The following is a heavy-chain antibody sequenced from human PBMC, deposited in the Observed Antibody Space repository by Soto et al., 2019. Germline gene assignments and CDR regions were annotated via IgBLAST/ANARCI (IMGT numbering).Heavy chain of an antibody. J-gene: IGHJ4*02. CDR1: GFTFSSYS. Sequence: PGGSLRLSCAASGFTFSSYSMNWVRQAPGKGLEWVSSISSSSSYIYYADSVKGRFTISRDNAKNSLYLQMNSLRAEDTAVYYCAREGIAARPGFDYWGQGTLVTVSS. V-gene: IGHV3-21*01. CDR3: AREGIAARPGFDY. CDR2: ISSSSSYI. D-gene: IGHD6-6*01.